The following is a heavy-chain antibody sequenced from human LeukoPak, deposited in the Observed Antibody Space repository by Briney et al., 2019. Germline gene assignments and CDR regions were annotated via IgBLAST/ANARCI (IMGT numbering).Heavy chain of an antibody. Sequence: PGGSLRLSCAASGFTFSEYYMSWIRQAPGKGLGWVSYISSSGSTIYYADSVKGRFTISRDNAKNSLYLQMNSLRAEDTAVYYCASESYEYYYGSGAFDYWGQGTLVTVSS. V-gene: IGHV3-11*04. CDR2: ISSSGSTI. J-gene: IGHJ4*02. CDR3: ASESYEYYYGSGAFDY. CDR1: GFTFSEYY. D-gene: IGHD3-10*01.